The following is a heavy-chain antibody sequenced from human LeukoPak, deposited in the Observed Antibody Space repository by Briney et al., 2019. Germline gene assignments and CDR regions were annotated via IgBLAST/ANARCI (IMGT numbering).Heavy chain of an antibody. V-gene: IGHV1-69*04. D-gene: IGHD3-22*01. J-gene: IGHJ5*02. CDR1: GGTFSSYA. Sequence: SVKVSFKASGGTFSSYAISWVRQAPGQGLEWMGRIIPILGIANYAQKFQGRVTITADKSTSTAYMELSSLRSEDTAVYYCARDPDDSSGYYRDRFDPWGQGTLVTVSS. CDR2: IIPILGIA. CDR3: ARDPDDSSGYYRDRFDP.